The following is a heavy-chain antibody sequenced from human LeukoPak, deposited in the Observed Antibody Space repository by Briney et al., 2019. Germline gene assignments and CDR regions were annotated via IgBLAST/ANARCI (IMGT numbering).Heavy chain of an antibody. CDR1: GGSINNINW. J-gene: IGHJ4*02. CDR2: IFHSGTT. Sequence: SETLSLTCAVSGGSINNINWWSWVRQPPGKGLEWIGEIFHSGTTTYNPSLTSRVTISIDKSKNQFALKLNSVTAADTAVYYCARDLHTSGQYYFDHWGQGILVTVSS. V-gene: IGHV4-4*02. CDR3: ARDLHTSGQYYFDH. D-gene: IGHD3-22*01.